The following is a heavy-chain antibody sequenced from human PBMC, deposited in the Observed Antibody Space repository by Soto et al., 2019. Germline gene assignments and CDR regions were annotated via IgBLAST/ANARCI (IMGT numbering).Heavy chain of an antibody. J-gene: IGHJ2*01. Sequence: VQLLESGGGLVQPGGSLRLSCAASGFTFSNYAMTWVRQDPGQGLEWVSSISGSGGKTYYADSVKGRFTISRDNSENTLYLQMDSLRAEDTAVYYCAKDRSNGDYAVGYFDLWARGTLVTVSS. CDR2: ISGSGGKT. CDR1: GFTFSNYA. CDR3: AKDRSNGDYAVGYFDL. D-gene: IGHD4-17*01. V-gene: IGHV3-23*01.